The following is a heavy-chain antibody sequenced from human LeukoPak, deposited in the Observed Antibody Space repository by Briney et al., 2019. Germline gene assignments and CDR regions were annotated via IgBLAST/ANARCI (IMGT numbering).Heavy chain of an antibody. CDR3: ARQKYSSSWYVWFDP. J-gene: IGHJ5*02. CDR1: GYRFNSYW. D-gene: IGHD6-13*01. CDR2: IFPGDSET. V-gene: IGHV5-51*01. Sequence: GESLKISCKTSGYRFNSYWIAWVRQTPGKGLEWMGIIFPGDSETRYSPSFQGQVTISADKSISTAYLQWSSLKASDTAMYYCARQKYSSSWYVWFDPWGQGTLVTVSS.